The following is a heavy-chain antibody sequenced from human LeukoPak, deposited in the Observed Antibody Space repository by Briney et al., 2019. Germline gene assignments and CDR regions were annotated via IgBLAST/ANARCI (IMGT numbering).Heavy chain of an antibody. D-gene: IGHD5-12*01. CDR3: ARDLKSGSTFEHHYGMDV. CDR2: MSYYEGDK. Sequence: LSLTCTVSGGSISSSSYYWGWIRQPPGKGLEWVAEMSYYEGDKHYADPVKGRFTISIDNFKNMLYLQMDSLKAEDTAVYFCARDLKSGSTFEHHYGMDVWGRGTTVTVSS. J-gene: IGHJ6*02. V-gene: IGHV3-30-3*01. CDR1: GGSISSSS.